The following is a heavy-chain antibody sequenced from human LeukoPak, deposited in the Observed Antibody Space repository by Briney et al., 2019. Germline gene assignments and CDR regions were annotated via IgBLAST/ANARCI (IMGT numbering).Heavy chain of an antibody. V-gene: IGHV1-58*01. CDR3: ARDVLGVVAATTSFDY. CDR2: IVVGSGNT. D-gene: IGHD2-15*01. Sequence: GASVKVSCKASGFTFTSSAVQWVRQARGQRLEWIGWIVVGSGNTNYAQKFQERVTITRDMSTSTAYMELRSLRSDDTAVYYCARDVLGVVAATTSFDYWGQGTLVTVSS. J-gene: IGHJ4*02. CDR1: GFTFTSSA.